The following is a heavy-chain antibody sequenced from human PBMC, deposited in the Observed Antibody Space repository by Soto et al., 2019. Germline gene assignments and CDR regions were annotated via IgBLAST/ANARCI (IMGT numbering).Heavy chain of an antibody. V-gene: IGHV3-21*01. CDR3: ARDVAPGVFDY. J-gene: IGHJ4*02. Sequence: GGSLRLSCAASGFTFSSYSINWVRQAPGKGLEWVSSISSSSSYIYYADSVKGRFTISRDNAKNSLYLQMNSLRAEDTAVYYCARDVAPGVFDYWGQGTLVTVSS. CDR2: ISSSSSYI. D-gene: IGHD2-21*01. CDR1: GFTFSSYS.